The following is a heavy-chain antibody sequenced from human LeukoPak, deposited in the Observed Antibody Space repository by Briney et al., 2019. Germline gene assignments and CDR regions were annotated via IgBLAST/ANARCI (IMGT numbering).Heavy chain of an antibody. CDR2: IIPIFGTA. CDR1: GGTFSSYA. Sequence: SVKVSXKASGGTFSSYAISWVRQAPGQGLEWMGGIIPIFGTANYAQKFQGRVTITADESTSTAYMELSSLRSEDTAVYYCARGHLWVRGVNVTDWGQGTLVTVSS. V-gene: IGHV1-69*01. J-gene: IGHJ4*02. D-gene: IGHD3-10*01. CDR3: ARGHLWVRGVNVTD.